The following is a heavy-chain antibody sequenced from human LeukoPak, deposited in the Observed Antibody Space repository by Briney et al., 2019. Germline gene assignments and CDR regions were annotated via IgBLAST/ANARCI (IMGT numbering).Heavy chain of an antibody. J-gene: IGHJ4*02. CDR2: IKRKTDGGTT. CDR1: GFTFSNAW. CDR3: ARDTAVGAQRSFDY. D-gene: IGHD1-26*01. Sequence: GGSLRLSCAASGFTFSNAWMSWVRQAPGQGLEYIGRIKRKTDGGTTDYAAPVKGRFIISRDDSKNMLYLQMNSLRAEDTAVYYCARDTAVGAQRSFDYWGQGTLVTVSS. V-gene: IGHV3-15*01.